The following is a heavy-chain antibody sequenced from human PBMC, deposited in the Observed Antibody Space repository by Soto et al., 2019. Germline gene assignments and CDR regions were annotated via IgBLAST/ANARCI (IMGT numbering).Heavy chain of an antibody. CDR2: ISYSGST. J-gene: IGHJ4*02. CDR3: ATMGTPATGLYFFDY. D-gene: IGHD2-15*01. CDR1: GGSISSGNYY. Sequence: SXTLSLTCTVSGGSISSGNYYWSWIRQPPGKSLEWIGFISYSGSTYYSTSLKSRVTISVDTSKSQFSLNLSFVTAADTAVYYCATMGTPATGLYFFDYWGQGSLVTVSS. V-gene: IGHV4-30-4*01.